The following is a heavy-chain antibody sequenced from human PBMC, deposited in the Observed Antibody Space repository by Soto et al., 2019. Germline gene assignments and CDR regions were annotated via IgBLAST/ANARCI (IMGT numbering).Heavy chain of an antibody. CDR3: ARYRREAVAGYTLDN. CDR2: VYNSGST. V-gene: IGHV4-59*01. D-gene: IGHD6-13*01. J-gene: IGHJ4*02. Sequence: SETLSLTCTVSGGSISSKYWTWIRQPPGKGLEWIGYVYNSGSTNYNPSLKSRVTISEDTSKSQFSLKVNSMTAADTAVYYCARYRREAVAGYTLDNWGQGILVTVSS. CDR1: GGSISSKY.